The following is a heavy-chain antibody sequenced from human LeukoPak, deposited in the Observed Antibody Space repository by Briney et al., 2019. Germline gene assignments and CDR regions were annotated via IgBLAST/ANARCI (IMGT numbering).Heavy chain of an antibody. Sequence: GGSLRLSCAASGFTFSSYAMSWVRQAPGKGLEWVSAISGSGGSTYYADSVKGRFTISRDNSKNTLYLQMNSLRAEDTAVYYCAKDQGYDFWSGYYGYWGQGTLVTVSS. CDR3: AKDQGYDFWSGYYGY. D-gene: IGHD3-3*01. J-gene: IGHJ4*02. CDR1: GFTFSSYA. V-gene: IGHV3-23*01. CDR2: ISGSGGST.